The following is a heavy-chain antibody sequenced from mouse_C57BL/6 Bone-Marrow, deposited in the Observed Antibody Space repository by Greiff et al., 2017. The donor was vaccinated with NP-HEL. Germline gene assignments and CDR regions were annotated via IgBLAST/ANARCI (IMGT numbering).Heavy chain of an antibody. CDR2: ISYSGST. CDR1: GYSITSGYD. CDR3: ARDLLWFYFDY. D-gene: IGHD2-2*01. Sequence: EVKVEESGPGMVKPSQSLSLTCTVTGYSITSGYDWHWIRHFPGNKLEWMGYISYSGSTNYNPSLKSRISITHDTSKNHFFLKLNSVTTEDTATYYCARDLLWFYFDYWGQGTTLTVSS. V-gene: IGHV3-1*01. J-gene: IGHJ2*01.